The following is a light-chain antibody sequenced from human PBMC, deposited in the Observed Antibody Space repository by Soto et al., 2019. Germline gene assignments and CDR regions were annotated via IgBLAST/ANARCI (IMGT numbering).Light chain of an antibody. CDR1: RDVGSD. V-gene: IGKV1-6*01. CDR2: AAS. J-gene: IGKJ1*01. Sequence: QMTQSPSSLSASVGEKIIITCRASRDVGSDVSWYQQKPGQAPKLLIYAASNLYTGVPSRFSGSRSGTEFTLTISRLQPEDFASYYCLQDYGDSWTFGQGTKVEIE. CDR3: LQDYGDSWT.